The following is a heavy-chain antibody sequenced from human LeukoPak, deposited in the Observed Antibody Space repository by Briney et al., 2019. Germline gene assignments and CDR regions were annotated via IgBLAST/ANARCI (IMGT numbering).Heavy chain of an antibody. D-gene: IGHD3-10*01. V-gene: IGHV3-30-3*01. CDR2: ISYDGSNK. CDR1: GFTFSGYA. CDR3: ARSLMVRGVITPKYGMDV. J-gene: IGHJ6*02. Sequence: GGSLRLSCAASGFTFSGYAMHWVRQAPGKGLEWVAVISYDGSNKYYADFVKGRFTISRDNSKNTLYLQMNSLRAEDTAVYYCARSLMVRGVITPKYGMDVWGQGTTVTVSS.